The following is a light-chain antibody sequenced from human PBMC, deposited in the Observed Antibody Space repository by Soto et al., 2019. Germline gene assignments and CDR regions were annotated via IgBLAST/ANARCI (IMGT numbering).Light chain of an antibody. J-gene: IGLJ2*01. V-gene: IGLV2-14*03. CDR2: DVT. CDR1: NSDVGGYNY. CDR3: SSYPSSKTVV. Sequence: QSVLTQPASVSGSPGQSIAISCTGTNSDVGGYNYVSWYQQHPGKAPKLMIYDVTNRPSGVSNRFSGSKSDNTASLTISGLQAEDEADYYCSSYPSSKTVVFGGGTKLTVL.